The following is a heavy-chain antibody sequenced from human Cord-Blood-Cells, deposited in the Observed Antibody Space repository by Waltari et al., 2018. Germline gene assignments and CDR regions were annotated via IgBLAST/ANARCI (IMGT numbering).Heavy chain of an antibody. D-gene: IGHD2-15*01. CDR2: INHSGST. J-gene: IGHJ5*02. CDR3: ARGNCSGGSCSNWFDP. CDR1: GGSFSGYY. V-gene: IGHV4-34*01. Sequence: QVQLQQWGAGLLKPSETLSLTCAVYGGSFSGYYWSWIRQPPGKGLEWIGEINHSGSTNYNPSLKIRVTISVDTSKNQFSLKLSSVTAADTAVYYCARGNCSGGSCSNWFDPWGQGTLVTVSS.